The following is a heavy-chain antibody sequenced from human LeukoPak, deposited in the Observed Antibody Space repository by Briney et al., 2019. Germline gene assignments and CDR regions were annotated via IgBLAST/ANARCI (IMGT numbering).Heavy chain of an antibody. Sequence: ASVKVSCKVSGHTLSDLTMHWVRQAPGKGLEWMGGFDPGDGEIIYAQKFQGRVTMTEDASTDTAYMELSSLKSEDTAVYYCAAGGLYDLLPYWGQGTLVTVSS. J-gene: IGHJ4*02. D-gene: IGHD3-3*01. CDR1: GHTLSDLT. CDR2: FDPGDGEI. CDR3: AAGGLYDLLPY. V-gene: IGHV1-24*01.